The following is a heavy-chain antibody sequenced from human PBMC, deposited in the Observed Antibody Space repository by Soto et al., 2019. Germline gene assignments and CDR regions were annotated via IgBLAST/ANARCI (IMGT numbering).Heavy chain of an antibody. Sequence: QVQLVQSGAEVKKPGSSVKVSCKASGGTFSRYAINWVRQAPGHGLEWMGGIIPLFGTANYAQKFQGRATITADESASTAHMELRSLRSEDTAVYYCARNYGHDCGGGNCYFYFWGQGTLVTVSS. CDR3: ARNYGHDCGGGNCYFYF. J-gene: IGHJ4*02. CDR1: GGTFSRYA. D-gene: IGHD2-15*01. V-gene: IGHV1-69*01. CDR2: IIPLFGTA.